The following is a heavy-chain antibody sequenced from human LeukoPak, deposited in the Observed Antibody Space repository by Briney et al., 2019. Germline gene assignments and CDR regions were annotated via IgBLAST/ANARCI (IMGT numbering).Heavy chain of an antibody. J-gene: IGHJ4*02. CDR3: AREEYYGSGSYFTDDY. CDR1: GFTFSSYA. CDR2: ISYDGSNK. V-gene: IGHV3-30-3*01. Sequence: GGSLRLSCAASGFTFSSYAMHWVRQAPGKGLEWVAVISYDGSNKYYADSVKGRFTISRDNAKNSLYLQMNSLRAEDTAVYYCAREEYYGSGSYFTDDYWGQGTLVTVSS. D-gene: IGHD3-10*01.